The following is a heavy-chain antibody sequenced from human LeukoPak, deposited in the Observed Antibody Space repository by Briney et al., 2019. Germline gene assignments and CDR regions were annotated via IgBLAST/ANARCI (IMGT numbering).Heavy chain of an antibody. CDR3: ARDRDYYDSSLIDY. D-gene: IGHD3-22*01. CDR2: IYTSGST. V-gene: IGHV4-4*07. CDR1: GGSISSYY. Sequence: SGTLSLTCTVSGGSISSYYWSWIRQPAGKGLEWIGRIYTSGSTNYNPSLKSRVTMSVDTSKNQFSLKLSSVTAADTAVYYCARDRDYYDSSLIDYWGQGTLVTVSS. J-gene: IGHJ4*02.